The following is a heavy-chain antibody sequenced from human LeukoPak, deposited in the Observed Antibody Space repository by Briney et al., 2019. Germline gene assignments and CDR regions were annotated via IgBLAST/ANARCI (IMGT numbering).Heavy chain of an antibody. CDR2: ISSSSSYI. CDR3: ARDTPQDTELLWFGELFRNYFDY. D-gene: IGHD3-10*01. J-gene: IGHJ4*02. CDR1: GFTFSSYS. V-gene: IGHV3-21*01. Sequence: GGSLRLSCAASGFTFSSYSMNWVRQAPGKGLEWVSSISSSSSYIYYADSVKGRFTISRDNAKNSLYLQMNSLRAEDTAVYYCARDTPQDTELLWFGELFRNYFDYWGQGTLVTVSS.